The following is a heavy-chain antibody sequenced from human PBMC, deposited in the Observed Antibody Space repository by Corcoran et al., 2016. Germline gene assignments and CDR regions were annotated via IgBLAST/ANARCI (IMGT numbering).Heavy chain of an antibody. CDR1: GGSISSSSYY. Sequence: QLQLQESGPGLVKPSETLSLTCTVSGGSISSSSYYWGWIRQPPGKGREWIGSIYYSGSTYYNPSLKSRVTISVDTSKNQFSLKLSSVTAADTAVYYCASGLRWFLGYWGQGTLVTVSS. D-gene: IGHD4-17*01. CDR3: ASGLRWFLGY. J-gene: IGHJ4*02. CDR2: IYYSGST. V-gene: IGHV4-39*01.